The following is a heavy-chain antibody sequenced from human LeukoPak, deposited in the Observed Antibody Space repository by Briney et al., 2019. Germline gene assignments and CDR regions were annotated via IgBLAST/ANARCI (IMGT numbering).Heavy chain of an antibody. CDR3: ARTGKGFDY. CDR1: TVSVSSANY. D-gene: IGHD1-14*01. Sequence: SETLSLTCTVSTVSVSSANYWAWIRQHPGEGLEWIGHIYYLGNAYYNPSLKSRVTMSVDTSKNQVSLKLTSATAAETAVYYCARTGKGFDYWGQGTLATVSS. CDR2: IYYLGNA. V-gene: IGHV4-31*03. J-gene: IGHJ4*02.